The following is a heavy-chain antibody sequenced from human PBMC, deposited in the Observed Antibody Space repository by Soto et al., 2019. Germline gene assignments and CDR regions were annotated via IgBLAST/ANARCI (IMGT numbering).Heavy chain of an antibody. CDR1: GYSFGSYN. CDR3: ARVYEYSSGWYDFDY. D-gene: IGHD6-19*01. Sequence: EASVKVSCKASGYSFGSYNMHWVRQAPGQGLEWMGVINPSGVTTNYAQKFRGRLTLTRDTSTTTVHMELSSLRSEDTAVYYCARVYEYSSGWYDFDYWGQGTLVTVSS. J-gene: IGHJ4*02. V-gene: IGHV1-46*01. CDR2: INPSGVTT.